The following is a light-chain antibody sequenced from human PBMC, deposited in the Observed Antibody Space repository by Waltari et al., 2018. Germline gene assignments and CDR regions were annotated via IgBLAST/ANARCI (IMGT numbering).Light chain of an antibody. CDR2: SNN. J-gene: IGLJ1*01. Sequence: QSVLTQPPSASGTPGQRVTISCSGSSSNIGSNTVNWYQQLPGTAPKLLIYSNNQRASCVPDRFSGSKSSTSASLASSGLQSEDEADYYCAAWDDSLNGYVFGTGTKVTVL. CDR3: AAWDDSLNGYV. CDR1: SSNIGSNT. V-gene: IGLV1-44*01.